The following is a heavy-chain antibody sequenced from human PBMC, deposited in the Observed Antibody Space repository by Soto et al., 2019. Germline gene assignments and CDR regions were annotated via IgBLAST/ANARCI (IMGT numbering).Heavy chain of an antibody. CDR1: GGTFSSYT. D-gene: IGHD3-10*01. Sequence: QVQLVQSEAEVKKPGSSVKVSCKASGGTFSSYTISWVRQAPGQGLEWMGRIIPILGIANYAQKFQGRVTITADKSTSTAYMELSSLRSEDTAVYYCARDQFLTGVREYYFDYWGQGTLVTVSS. V-gene: IGHV1-69*08. J-gene: IGHJ4*02. CDR2: IIPILGIA. CDR3: ARDQFLTGVREYYFDY.